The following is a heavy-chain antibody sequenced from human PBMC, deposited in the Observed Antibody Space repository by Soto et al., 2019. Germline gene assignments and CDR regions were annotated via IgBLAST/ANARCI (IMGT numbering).Heavy chain of an antibody. CDR3: ARGRYDFWSRHGVNWFDP. J-gene: IGHJ5*02. D-gene: IGHD3-3*01. CDR2: IYHSGST. V-gene: IGHV4-30-2*01. CDR1: GGSISSGGYS. Sequence: SETLSLTCTVSGGSISSGGYSWSWIRQPPGKGLEWIGYIYHSGSTYYNPSLKSRVTISVDRSKNQFSLKLSSVTAADTAVYYCARGRYDFWSRHGVNWFDPWGQGTLVTVSS.